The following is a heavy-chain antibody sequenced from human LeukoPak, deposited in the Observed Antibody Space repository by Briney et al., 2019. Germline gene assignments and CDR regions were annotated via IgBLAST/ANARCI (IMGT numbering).Heavy chain of an antibody. CDR2: INHSGST. Sequence: SETLSLTCAVYGGSFSGYYWSWIRQPPGKGLEWIGEINHSGSTNYNPSLKSRVTISVDTSKNQFSLKLSSVTAADTAVYYCARFTPYYYYGMDVWGQGTTVTVSS. CDR3: ARFTPYYYYGMDV. D-gene: IGHD2-15*01. CDR1: GGSFSGYY. J-gene: IGHJ6*02. V-gene: IGHV4-34*01.